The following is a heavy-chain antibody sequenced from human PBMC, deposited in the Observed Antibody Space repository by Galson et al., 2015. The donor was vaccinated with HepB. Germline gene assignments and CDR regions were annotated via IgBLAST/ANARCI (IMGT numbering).Heavy chain of an antibody. Sequence: SLRLSCAASGFTFDDYAMHWVRQAPGKGLEWVSGISWNSGSIGYADSVKGRFTISRDNAKNSLYLQMNSLRAEDTALYYCAKGPGRGWYFDLWGCGTLVTVSS. CDR1: GFTFDDYA. V-gene: IGHV3-9*01. CDR3: AKGPGRGWYFDL. J-gene: IGHJ2*01. D-gene: IGHD2-15*01. CDR2: ISWNSGSI.